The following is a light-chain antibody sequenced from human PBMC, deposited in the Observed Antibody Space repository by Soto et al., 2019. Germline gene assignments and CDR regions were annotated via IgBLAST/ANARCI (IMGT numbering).Light chain of an antibody. CDR3: QSYDSSLSGPYYV. J-gene: IGLJ1*01. Sequence: QSVLTQPPSVSGAPGQRVTISCTGSSSNIGAGYDVHWYQQLPGTAPKLLIYGNSNRPSGVPDRFSGSKSGTSASLAITGLHGEDEADEYCQSYDSSLSGPYYVFGTGTKLTVL. V-gene: IGLV1-40*01. CDR1: SSNIGAGYD. CDR2: GNS.